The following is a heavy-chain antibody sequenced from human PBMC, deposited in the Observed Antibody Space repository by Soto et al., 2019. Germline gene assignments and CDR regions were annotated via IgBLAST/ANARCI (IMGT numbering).Heavy chain of an antibody. CDR3: AKWEGAAISSYYYYGMDV. V-gene: IGHV3-23*01. J-gene: IGHJ6*02. D-gene: IGHD1-26*01. CDR2: ISGSGGST. CDR1: GFTFSGYA. Sequence: EVQLLESGGGLVQPGGSLSLSCPASGFTFSGYAMSWVRQAPGKGLEWVSLISGSGGSTYYADSVKGRFTISRDNSKNTLYLQMNSLRAEDTAVYYCAKWEGAAISSYYYYGMDVWGQGTTVTVSS.